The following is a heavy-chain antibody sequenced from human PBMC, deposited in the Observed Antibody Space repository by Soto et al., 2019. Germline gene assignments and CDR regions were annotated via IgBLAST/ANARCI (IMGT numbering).Heavy chain of an antibody. Sequence: GGSLRLSCAAPGFTYSSSAMSWVGQAPGKGLEWVSAISGSGGSTYYADSVKGRFTISRDNSTKTLYLQMNSLRAEDTAVYYGAKDQLEVPANWFDPWGQGTLVTVSS. D-gene: IGHD1-1*01. V-gene: IGHV3-23*01. J-gene: IGHJ5*02. CDR3: AKDQLEVPANWFDP. CDR1: GFTYSSSA. CDR2: ISGSGGST.